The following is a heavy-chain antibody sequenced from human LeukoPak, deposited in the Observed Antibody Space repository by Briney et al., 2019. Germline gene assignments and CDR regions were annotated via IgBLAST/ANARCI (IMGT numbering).Heavy chain of an antibody. J-gene: IGHJ3*02. V-gene: IGHV3-7*01. D-gene: IGHD3-3*01. CDR1: GFTFSSYW. CDR3: ARGRSRWGGYLDAFDI. CDR2: IKQDGSEK. Sequence: PGGSLRLSCAASGFTFSSYWMSWVRQAPGKGLEWVANIKQDGSEKYYVDSVKGRFTISRDNAKNSLYLQMNSLRAEDTAVYYCARGRSRWGGYLDAFDIWGQGTMVTVSS.